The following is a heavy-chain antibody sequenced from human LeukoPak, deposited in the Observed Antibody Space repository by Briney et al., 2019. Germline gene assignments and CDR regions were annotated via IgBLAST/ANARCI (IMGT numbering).Heavy chain of an antibody. V-gene: IGHV4-4*07. D-gene: IGHD3-22*01. CDR3: ARGGEDYYDSSGYQSPYNWFDP. CDR2: IYTSGST. CDR1: GGSISSYY. J-gene: IGHJ5*02. Sequence: SETLSLTCTVSGGSISSYYWSWIRQPAGKGLEWIGRIYTSGSTNYNPSLKSRVTMSVDTFKNQFSLKLSSVTAADTAVYYCARGGEDYYDSSGYQSPYNWFDPWGQGTLVTVSS.